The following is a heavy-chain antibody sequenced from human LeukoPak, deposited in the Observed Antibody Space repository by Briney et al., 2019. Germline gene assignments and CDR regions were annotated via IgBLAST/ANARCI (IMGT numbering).Heavy chain of an antibody. Sequence: GESLKISCKGSGYSFTNYWIGWVRQMPGKGLEWMGIIYPGDSDTRYSPSFQGQVTISADKSISTAYLYWISLKASDTAMYYCAREACSGGICYSDWYFDLWGRGTLVTVSS. CDR1: GYSFTNYW. V-gene: IGHV5-51*01. CDR2: IYPGDSDT. D-gene: IGHD2-15*01. CDR3: AREACSGGICYSDWYFDL. J-gene: IGHJ2*01.